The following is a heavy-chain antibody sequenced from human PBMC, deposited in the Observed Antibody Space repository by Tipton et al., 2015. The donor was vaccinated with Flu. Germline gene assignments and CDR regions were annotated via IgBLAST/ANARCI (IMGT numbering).Heavy chain of an antibody. V-gene: IGHV4-39*07. Sequence: TLSLTCTVSGASISSESYYWGWIRQPPGKGLEWIGNIYHSGSTNYNPSLKSRVTISLDKSKNQFSLNLSSVTAADTAVYYCARDLRGYSGYTGGDAFDMWGRGIMVFVSS. D-gene: IGHD5-12*01. J-gene: IGHJ3*02. CDR3: ARDLRGYSGYTGGDAFDM. CDR2: IYHSGST. CDR1: GASISSESYY.